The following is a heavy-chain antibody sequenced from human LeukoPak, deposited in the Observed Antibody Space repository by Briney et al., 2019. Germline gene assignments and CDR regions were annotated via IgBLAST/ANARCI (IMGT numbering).Heavy chain of an antibody. CDR1: GYTLTELS. V-gene: IGHV1-2*02. CDR3: ASGPSDLGSSSQY. Sequence: ASVKVSCKVSGYTLTELSMHWVRQAPGQGLEWMGWINPNTGGTNYAQKFQGRVTMTTDTSISTAYMELSSLRSDDTAVYYCASGPSDLGSSSQYWGQGTLVTVSS. CDR2: INPNTGGT. J-gene: IGHJ4*02. D-gene: IGHD6-6*01.